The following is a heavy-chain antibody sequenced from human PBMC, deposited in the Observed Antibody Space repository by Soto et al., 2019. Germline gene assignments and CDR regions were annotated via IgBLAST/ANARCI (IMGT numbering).Heavy chain of an antibody. V-gene: IGHV4-61*02. CDR1: GGSINSDSHY. J-gene: IGHJ6*02. CDR2: IYSSGTT. D-gene: IGHD3-10*01. Sequence: SETRSLTCTVSGGSINSDSHYWGWIRQPAGKGLEWIGRIYSSGTTKYNPSLKSRVTMSLDTSKNQLSLKLSSVTAADTAVYYCARHLNYYGSGSYGAYYYYGMDVWGQGTTVTV. CDR3: ARHLNYYGSGSYGAYYYYGMDV.